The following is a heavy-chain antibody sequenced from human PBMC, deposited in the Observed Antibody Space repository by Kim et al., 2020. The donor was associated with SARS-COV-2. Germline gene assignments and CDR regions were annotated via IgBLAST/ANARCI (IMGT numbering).Heavy chain of an antibody. J-gene: IGHJ4*02. CDR3: AKDRYCTNGVCYENYFDY. D-gene: IGHD2-8*01. V-gene: IGHV3-23*01. Sequence: VRGRFTIARDNYMNTVFLQMNSLTAEDTAVYYCAKDRYCTNGVCYENYFDYWGQGTLVTVSS.